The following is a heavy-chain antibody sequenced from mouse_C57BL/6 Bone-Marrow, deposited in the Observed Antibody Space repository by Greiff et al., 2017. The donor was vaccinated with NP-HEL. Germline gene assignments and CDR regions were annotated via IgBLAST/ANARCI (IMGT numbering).Heavy chain of an antibody. V-gene: IGHV3-6*01. J-gene: IGHJ2*01. CDR2: ISYDGSN. CDR1: GYSITSGYY. Sequence: EVKLLESGPGLVKPSQSLSLTCSVTGYSITSGYYWNWIRQFPGNKLEWMGYISYDGSNNYNPSLKNRISITRDTSKNQFFLKLNSVTTEDTATYYCAREGLRSHYFDYWGQGTTLTVSS. D-gene: IGHD1-1*01. CDR3: AREGLRSHYFDY.